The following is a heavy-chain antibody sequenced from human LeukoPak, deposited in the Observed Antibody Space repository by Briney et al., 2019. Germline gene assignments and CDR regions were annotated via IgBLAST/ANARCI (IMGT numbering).Heavy chain of an antibody. J-gene: IGHJ4*02. CDR3: AKDSLLPGYSSSWYWGDY. Sequence: GGSLRLSCAASGFTFSSYSMNWVRQAPGKGLEWVSYISSSSSTIYYADSVKGRFTISRDNSRKTLYLQMNSLRAEDTAVYYCAKDSLLPGYSSSWYWGDYWGQGTLVTVSS. CDR1: GFTFSSYS. D-gene: IGHD6-13*01. CDR2: ISSSSSTI. V-gene: IGHV3-48*01.